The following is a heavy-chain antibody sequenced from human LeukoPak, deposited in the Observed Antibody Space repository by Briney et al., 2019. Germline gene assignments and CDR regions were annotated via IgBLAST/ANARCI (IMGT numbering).Heavy chain of an antibody. V-gene: IGHV3-30*01. CDR2: ISYDGSNK. D-gene: IGHD1-26*01. J-gene: IGHJ4*02. CDR1: GFTFSSYA. CDR3: ARAPREGYSGSYYDF. Sequence: GGSRRLSCAASGFTFSSYAMHWVRHAPGRGLEWVAVISYDGSNKYYADSVKGRFTISRDNSKNTLYLQMNSLRAEDTAVYYCARAPREGYSGSYYDFWGQGTLVTVSS.